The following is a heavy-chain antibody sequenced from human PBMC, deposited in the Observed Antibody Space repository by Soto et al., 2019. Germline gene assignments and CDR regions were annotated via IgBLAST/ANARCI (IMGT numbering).Heavy chain of an antibody. CDR3: ARGRIVVVPAANIGQYNWFDP. J-gene: IGHJ5*02. CDR1: GGSFSGYY. D-gene: IGHD2-2*01. V-gene: IGHV4-34*01. Sequence: TLSLTCAVYGGSFSGYYWSWIRQPPGKGLEWIGEINHSGGTNYNPSLKSRVTISVDTSKNQFSLKLSSVTAADTAVYYCARGRIVVVPAANIGQYNWFDPWGQGTLVTVSS. CDR2: INHSGGT.